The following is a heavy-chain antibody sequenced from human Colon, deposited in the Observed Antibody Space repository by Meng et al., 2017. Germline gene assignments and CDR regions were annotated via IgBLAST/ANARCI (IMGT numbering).Heavy chain of an antibody. J-gene: IGHJ4*02. CDR3: AKDPHYRETPNYFDF. Sequence: EVQLLESGGDVVQPGGSLRHSFAASGFICINYAMRWVRQARGKGLEWVSVISGSDGTAYYADSVKGRFTISRDNSKNTLYLQMNSMRAEDTAVYYCAKDPHYRETPNYFDFWGPGTLVTVSS. V-gene: IGHV3-23*01. CDR1: GFICINYA. D-gene: IGHD1-26*01. CDR2: ISGSDGTA.